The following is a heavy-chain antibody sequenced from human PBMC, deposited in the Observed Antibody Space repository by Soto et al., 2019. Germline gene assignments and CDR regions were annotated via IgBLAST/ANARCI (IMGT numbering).Heavy chain of an antibody. CDR3: ASGGWETPI. CDR1: GFTFSTYW. D-gene: IGHD1-26*01. V-gene: IGHV3-7*03. Sequence: EVQLVESGGDLVQPGGSLRLSCAASGFTFSTYWMSWVRQAPGKGLEWVATINPDGREKYYVDSVKGRFTFSRDNAKKSLYLQMNSRTAEDTAVYYCASGGWETPIWGQGTLVTVSS. J-gene: IGHJ4*02. CDR2: INPDGREK.